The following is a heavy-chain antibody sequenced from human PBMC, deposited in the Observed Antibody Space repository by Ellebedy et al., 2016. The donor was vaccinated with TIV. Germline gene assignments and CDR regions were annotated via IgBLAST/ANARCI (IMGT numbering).Heavy chain of an antibody. Sequence: PGGSLRLSCAASGFTFSTYSMNWVRQAPGKGLEWVSYIGSRTYIVYYADSVKGRFTISSDNSQDTVHLQMNSLRAEDTAVYYCTKRGVGWAAFDIWGPGTMVTVSS. CDR1: GFTFSTYS. D-gene: IGHD6-19*01. CDR2: IGSRTYIV. V-gene: IGHV3-48*01. J-gene: IGHJ3*02. CDR3: TKRGVGWAAFDI.